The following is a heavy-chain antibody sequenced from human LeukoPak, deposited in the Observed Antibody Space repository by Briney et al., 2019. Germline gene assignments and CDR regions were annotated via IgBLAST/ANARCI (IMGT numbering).Heavy chain of an antibody. Sequence: GGSLRLSCAASGFTFSTYAMNWVRQAPGKGLEWVSSISGSSDYIYYADSVKGRFTISRDNAKNSLYLQMNSLRAEDTAVYYCARHTHSSGWVFDYWGQGTLVTVSS. CDR3: ARHTHSSGWVFDY. CDR2: ISGSSDYI. D-gene: IGHD6-19*01. V-gene: IGHV3-21*01. J-gene: IGHJ4*02. CDR1: GFTFSTYA.